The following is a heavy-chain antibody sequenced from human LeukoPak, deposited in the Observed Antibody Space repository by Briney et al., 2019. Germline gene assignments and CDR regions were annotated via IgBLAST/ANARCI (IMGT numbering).Heavy chain of an antibody. CDR1: GFTFDDYA. CDR3: AKDPGVWGSYSVLDY. Sequence: PGGSLRLSCAASGFTFDDYAMPWVRQAPGKGLEWVSGISWNSGSIGYADSVKGRFTISRDNAKNSLYLQMNSLRAEDTALYYCAKDPGVWGSYSVLDYWGQGTLVTVSS. CDR2: ISWNSGSI. V-gene: IGHV3-9*01. D-gene: IGHD3-16*01. J-gene: IGHJ4*02.